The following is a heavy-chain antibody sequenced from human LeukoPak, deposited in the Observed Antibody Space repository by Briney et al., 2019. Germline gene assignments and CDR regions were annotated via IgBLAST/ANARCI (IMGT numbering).Heavy chain of an antibody. D-gene: IGHD3-16*01. CDR1: GFTFDDYG. J-gene: IGHJ3*02. V-gene: IGHV3-20*01. CDR3: AGWGEYGVNAFDI. CDR2: INWNGGST. Sequence: GGSLRLSCAASGFTFDDYGMSWVRQAPGKGLEWVSGINWNGGSTGYADSVKGRFTISRDNAKNSLYLQMNSLRAEDTALYHCAGWGEYGVNAFDIWGQGTMVTVSS.